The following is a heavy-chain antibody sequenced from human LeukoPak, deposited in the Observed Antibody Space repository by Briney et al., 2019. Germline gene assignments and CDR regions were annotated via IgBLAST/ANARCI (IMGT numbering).Heavy chain of an antibody. Sequence: EGSLRLSCVTSGFSFRDYAMHWVRQPPGKGLEWVALIWYDGSNDNYADSVKGRFTISRDNSKNTLYLQMNSLRAEDTAVYYCAKEAIVAADMRGWLDPWGQGTLVTVSS. CDR2: IWYDGSND. J-gene: IGHJ5*02. D-gene: IGHD6-13*01. CDR3: AKEAIVAADMRGWLDP. V-gene: IGHV3-33*06. CDR1: GFSFRDYA.